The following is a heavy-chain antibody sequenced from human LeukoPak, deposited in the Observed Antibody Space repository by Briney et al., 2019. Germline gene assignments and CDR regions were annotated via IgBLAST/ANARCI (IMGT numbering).Heavy chain of an antibody. CDR3: AGRRVLDASFDY. J-gene: IGHJ4*02. CDR2: IYSGDNT. Sequence: GGSLRLSCAASGFTFSSYGMHWVRQAPGKGLEWVSVIYSGDNTYYVESVKGRFTISRDNSKNTLFLQMNRLRAEDTAVYYCAGRRVLDASFDYWGQGTLVTVSS. D-gene: IGHD3-16*01. CDR1: GFTFSSYG. V-gene: IGHV3-NL1*01.